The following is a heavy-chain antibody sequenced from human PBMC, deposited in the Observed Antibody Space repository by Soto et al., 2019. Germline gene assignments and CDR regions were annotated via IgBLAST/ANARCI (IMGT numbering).Heavy chain of an antibody. D-gene: IGHD6-13*01. CDR1: GYTFTSYD. CDR2: MNPNSGNT. V-gene: IGHV1-8*01. Sequence: ASVKVSCKASGYTFTSYDINWVRQATGQGLEWMGWMNPNSGNTGYAQKFQGRVTMTRNTSISTAYMELSSLRSEDTAVYYCARGFLLAADGTNYYYGMDVWGQGTRVTVAS. CDR3: ARGFLLAADGTNYYYGMDV. J-gene: IGHJ6*02.